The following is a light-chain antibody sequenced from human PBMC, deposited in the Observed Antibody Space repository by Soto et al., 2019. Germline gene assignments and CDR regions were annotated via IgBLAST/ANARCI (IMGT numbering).Light chain of an antibody. J-gene: IGLJ2*01. CDR3: CSYAGSSTAI. CDR1: SSDVGSDNL. Sequence: QSALTQPASVSGSPGQSITISCTGTSSDVGSDNLVSWYQQHPGKAPKLMIYEGSKRPSGVSNRFSGSKSGNTASLTISGLQAEDEAEYYCCSYAGSSTAIFGGGTKLTVL. V-gene: IGLV2-23*01. CDR2: EGS.